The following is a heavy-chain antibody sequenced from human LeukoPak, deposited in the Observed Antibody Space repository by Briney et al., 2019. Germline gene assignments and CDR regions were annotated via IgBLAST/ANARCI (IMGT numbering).Heavy chain of an antibody. D-gene: IGHD1-1*01. CDR1: GFTLSTYW. CDR3: ARDGHGNWNDGGWFDP. J-gene: IGHJ5*02. CDR2: INGDGSST. V-gene: IGHV3-74*01. Sequence: GGSLRLSCAASGFTLSTYWMHWVRQAPGKGLVWVSRINGDGSSTSYADSVKGRFTISRDNAKNTLYLQMNSLRAEDTAVYYCARDGHGNWNDGGWFDPWGQGTLVTVSS.